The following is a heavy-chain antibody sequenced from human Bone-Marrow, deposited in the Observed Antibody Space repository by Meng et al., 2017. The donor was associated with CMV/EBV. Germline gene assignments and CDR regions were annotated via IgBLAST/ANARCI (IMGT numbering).Heavy chain of an antibody. Sequence: GSLRLSCAASGFTFSSYSMNWVRQPPGKGLEWIGSIYYSGSTYYNPSLKSRVTISVDTSKNQFSLKLSSVTAADTAVYYCARVRYSSGRTPMYYGMDVWGQGTTVTVSS. CDR3: ARVRYSSGRTPMYYGMDV. CDR1: GFTFSSYS. D-gene: IGHD6-19*01. CDR2: IYYSGST. V-gene: IGHV4-39*07. J-gene: IGHJ6*02.